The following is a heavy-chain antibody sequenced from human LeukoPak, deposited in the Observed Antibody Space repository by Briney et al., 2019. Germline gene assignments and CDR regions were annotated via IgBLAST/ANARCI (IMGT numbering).Heavy chain of an antibody. CDR1: GFTFSSYG. CDR3: AKDRGYCSGGSCYYFDY. CDR2: ISYDGSNK. V-gene: IGHV3-30*18. J-gene: IGHJ4*02. D-gene: IGHD2-15*01. Sequence: GGSLRLSCAASGFTFSSYGMHWVRQAPGKGLEWVAVISYDGSNKYYADSVKGRFTISRDNSKNTLYLQMDSLRAEDTAVYYCAKDRGYCSGGSCYYFDYWGQGTLVTVSS.